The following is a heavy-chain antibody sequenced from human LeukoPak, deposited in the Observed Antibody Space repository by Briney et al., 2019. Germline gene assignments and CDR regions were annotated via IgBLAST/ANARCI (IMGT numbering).Heavy chain of an antibody. Sequence: GGSLRLSCAASGFTFSSYGMHWVRQAPGKGLEWVAIIWYDGSNKYYADSVKGRFTISRDNSKNTLYLQMNSLRAEDTAVYYCARAGYSYGPYDYYYYGMDVWGQGTTVTVSS. CDR1: GFTFSSYG. CDR3: ARAGYSYGPYDYYYYGMDV. CDR2: IWYDGSNK. D-gene: IGHD5-18*01. J-gene: IGHJ6*02. V-gene: IGHV3-33*01.